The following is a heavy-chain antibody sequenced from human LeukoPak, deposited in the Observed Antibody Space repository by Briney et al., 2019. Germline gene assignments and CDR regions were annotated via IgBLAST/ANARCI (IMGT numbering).Heavy chain of an antibody. D-gene: IGHD2-8*01. Sequence: GGSLRLSCAASGYTLSSNWMNWVRQAPGKGLEWVANIKQDGSEKYYVDSVKGRFTISRDNAKNSLYLQMNSLRAEDTAVYYCARGNGFIIDYWGQGTLVTVSS. V-gene: IGHV3-7*01. CDR1: GYTLSSNW. CDR2: IKQDGSEK. J-gene: IGHJ4*02. CDR3: ARGNGFIIDY.